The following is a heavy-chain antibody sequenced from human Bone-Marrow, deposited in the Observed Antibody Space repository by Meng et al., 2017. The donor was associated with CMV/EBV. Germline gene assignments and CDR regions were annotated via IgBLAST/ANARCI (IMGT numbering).Heavy chain of an antibody. CDR1: GFTFSSYS. Sequence: GESLKISCAASGFTFSSYSMNWVRQAPGKGLEWVSSISSSSSYIYYADSVKGRFTISRDNAKNSLYLQMNSLRAEDTAVYYCARDHREGGSITIFGVVIISYYGMAVWARGTT. J-gene: IGHJ6*02. V-gene: IGHV3-21*01. CDR2: ISSSSSYI. D-gene: IGHD3-3*01. CDR3: ARDHREGGSITIFGVVIISYYGMAV.